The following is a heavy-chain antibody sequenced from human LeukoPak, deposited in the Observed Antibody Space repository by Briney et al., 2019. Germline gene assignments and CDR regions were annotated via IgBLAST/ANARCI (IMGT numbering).Heavy chain of an antibody. J-gene: IGHJ4*02. Sequence: PSETLSLTCTVSGGSISSYYWSWIRQPPGKGLEWIGYIYYSGRTKYNPSLKSRVTISVDTSKNQFSLKLSSVTAADTAVYYCARHFSGAAAPLPFDYWGQGTLVTVSS. CDR1: GGSISSYY. D-gene: IGHD6-13*01. V-gene: IGHV4-59*08. CDR3: ARHFSGAAAPLPFDY. CDR2: IYYSGRT.